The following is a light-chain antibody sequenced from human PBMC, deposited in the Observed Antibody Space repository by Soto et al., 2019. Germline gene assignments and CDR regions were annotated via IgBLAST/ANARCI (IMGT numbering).Light chain of an antibody. CDR1: QSVSTK. CDR2: GAS. V-gene: IGKV3D-15*01. J-gene: IGKJ5*01. CDR3: QQYNNWPPIT. Sequence: EIVMTQSPATLSVSPGERATLSCRASQSVSTKLAWYQQKPGQAPRLLIYGASTSATGIPARFSGSGSGTEFTLTISSLQSEDFAIYYCQQYNNWPPITFGQGTRLEIK.